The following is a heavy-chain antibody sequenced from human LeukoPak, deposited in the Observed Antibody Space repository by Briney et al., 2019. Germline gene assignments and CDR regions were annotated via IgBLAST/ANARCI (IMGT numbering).Heavy chain of an antibody. J-gene: IGHJ6*02. CDR2: MWFDGDKK. CDR1: GFTFSTDG. Sequence: GGSLRLSCITSGFTFSTDGMHWIRQAPGKGLEWVALMWFDGDKKDYADSVQGRFSISGDKSKNTVYLRMNGLRAEDTAVYYCARGKVRVLGYYPYYYALDVWGQGTTVTVSS. CDR3: ARGKVRVLGYYPYYYALDV. V-gene: IGHV3-33*01. D-gene: IGHD3-22*01.